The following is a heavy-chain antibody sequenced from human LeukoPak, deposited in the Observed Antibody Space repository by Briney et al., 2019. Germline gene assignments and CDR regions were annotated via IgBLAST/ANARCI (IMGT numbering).Heavy chain of an antibody. V-gene: IGHV4-4*07. CDR2: IYTSGST. J-gene: IGHJ5*02. D-gene: IGHD4-17*01. CDR1: GDSINSYY. Sequence: SETLSLTCTVSGDSINSYYWTRIRQPAGKGLEGIGRIYTSGSTNYNPSLKSRVTMSVDTSKNQFSLKLNSVTAADTAVYYCARVRDGNYGYNWFDLWGQGTLVTVSS. CDR3: ARVRDGNYGYNWFDL.